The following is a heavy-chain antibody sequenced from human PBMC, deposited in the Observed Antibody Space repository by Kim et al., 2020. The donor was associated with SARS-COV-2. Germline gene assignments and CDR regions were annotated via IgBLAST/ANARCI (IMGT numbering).Heavy chain of an antibody. CDR1: GFTFSSHG. D-gene: IGHD3-3*01. J-gene: IGHJ6*02. CDR2: ISDSSTSI. V-gene: IGHV3-21*01. Sequence: GGSLRLSCAASGFTFSSHGMNWVRQAPGKGLEWVSSISDSSTSIYYADSVKGRFTISTDNAKNSLYLQMDSLRAEDTAVYYCARGGVTGDSGRTVFYGMDVWGQGTTVTVSS. CDR3: ARGGVTGDSGRTVFYGMDV.